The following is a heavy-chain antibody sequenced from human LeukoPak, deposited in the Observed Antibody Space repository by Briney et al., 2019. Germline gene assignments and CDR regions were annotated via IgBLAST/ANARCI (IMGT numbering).Heavy chain of an antibody. D-gene: IGHD7-27*01. V-gene: IGHV4-39*01. J-gene: IGHJ4*02. CDR2: IYYSGST. Sequence: SETLSLTCSVSGGSISSGDYYWGWIRQPPGKGLEWIGSIYYSGSTYYNPSLKSRVTISVDTSKNQFSLKLSSVTAADTAVYYCARHNWGLTIFFDYWGQGTLVTVSS. CDR1: GGSISSGDYY. CDR3: ARHNWGLTIFFDY.